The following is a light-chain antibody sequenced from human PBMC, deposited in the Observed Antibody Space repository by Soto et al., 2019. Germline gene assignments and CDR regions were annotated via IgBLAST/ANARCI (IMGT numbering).Light chain of an antibody. J-gene: IGKJ1*01. CDR2: NAS. Sequence: DIQMTQSPSTLSSTVGGSVPITRRASQTIRSWLAWYQQKPGKAPKLLIYNASTLKSGVPSRFSGSGSGTEFTLTISSPQPDDFATYYCQHYNSYSETFGRGTKVDIK. CDR3: QHYNSYSET. CDR1: QTIRSW. V-gene: IGKV1-5*03.